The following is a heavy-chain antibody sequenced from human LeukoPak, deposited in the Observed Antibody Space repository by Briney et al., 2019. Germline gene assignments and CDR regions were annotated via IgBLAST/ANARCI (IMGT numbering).Heavy chain of an antibody. CDR3: AKDESEEWELRY. V-gene: IGHV3-11*04. J-gene: IGHJ4*02. D-gene: IGHD1-26*01. CDR1: VFTFSDYY. CDR2: ISSSCSTI. Sequence: GGSLRLSCAASVFTFSDYYMSWTRQSPGKGREWVSYISSSCSTIYYADSVKARFTISRGNYKKKLYLQMNSLRAEDTAVYYCAKDESEEWELRYWGQGTLVTVSS.